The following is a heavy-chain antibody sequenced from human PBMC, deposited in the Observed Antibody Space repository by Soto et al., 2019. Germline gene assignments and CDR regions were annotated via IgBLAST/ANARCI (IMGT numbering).Heavy chain of an antibody. V-gene: IGHV4-34*01. Sequence: NPSETLSLTCAVYGGSFSGYYWSWIRQPPGKGLEWIGEINHSGSTNYNPSLKSRVTISVDTSKNQFSLKLSSVTAADTAVYYCARNPRLGRFLEWLSPPNYYYYGMDVWGQGTTVTVSS. CDR2: INHSGST. CDR3: ARNPRLGRFLEWLSPPNYYYYGMDV. CDR1: GGSFSGYY. J-gene: IGHJ6*02. D-gene: IGHD3-3*01.